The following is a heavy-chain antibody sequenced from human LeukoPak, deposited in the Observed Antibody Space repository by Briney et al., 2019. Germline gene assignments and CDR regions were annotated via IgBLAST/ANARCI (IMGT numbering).Heavy chain of an antibody. D-gene: IGHD2-15*01. CDR1: GYNFTNYY. CDR3: ARDPPHCSGGSCLDY. Sequence: PEASVKVSCKASGYNFTNYYVHWVRQAPGQGLEWMGRIIPILGIANYTQKFQGRVTITADKSTSTAYMELSSLRSEDTAVYYCARDPPHCSGGSCLDYWGQGTLVTVSS. V-gene: IGHV1-69*04. CDR2: IIPILGIA. J-gene: IGHJ4*02.